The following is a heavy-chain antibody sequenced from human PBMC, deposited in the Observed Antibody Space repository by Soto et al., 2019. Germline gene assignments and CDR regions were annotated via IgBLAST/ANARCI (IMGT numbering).Heavy chain of an antibody. J-gene: IGHJ6*02. CDR2: ISSSGSTI. V-gene: IGHV3-48*03. D-gene: IGHD2-2*01. Sequence: GGSLRLSCAASGFTFSSYEMNWVRQAPGKGLEWVSYISSSGSTIYYADSVKGRFTISRDNAKNSLYLQMNSLRVEDTAVYYCAKDPPWTVGPLAMDVWGQGTTVTVSS. CDR3: AKDPPWTVGPLAMDV. CDR1: GFTFSSYE.